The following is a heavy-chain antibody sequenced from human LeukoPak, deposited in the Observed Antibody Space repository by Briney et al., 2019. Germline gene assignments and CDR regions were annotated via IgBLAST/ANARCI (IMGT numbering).Heavy chain of an antibody. CDR3: ARESLDSSGYWDY. J-gene: IGHJ4*02. D-gene: IGHD3-22*01. CDR1: GDSVSSNSVT. V-gene: IGHV6-1*01. Sequence: SQTLSLTCAISGDSVSSNSVTWNWIRQSPSRGLEWLGRTYYRSKWYNDYAVSVKSRITINPDTSKNQFSLQLNSVTPEDTAAYYCARESLDSSGYWDYWGREPWSPSPQ. CDR2: TYYRSKWYN.